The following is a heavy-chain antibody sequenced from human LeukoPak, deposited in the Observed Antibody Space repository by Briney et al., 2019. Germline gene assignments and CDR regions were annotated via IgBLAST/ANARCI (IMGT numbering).Heavy chain of an antibody. Sequence: SETLSLTCTVSGGSISDYYWSWIRQPPGKGLEWIGYIYYSGSTNYNPSLKCRVTISVDTSKNQFSLNLSTVTAADTAMYYCARDRSPEGYYDSSHWDYYHGMDVWGQGTTVTVSS. J-gene: IGHJ6*02. D-gene: IGHD3-22*01. CDR2: IYYSGST. CDR1: GGSISDYY. CDR3: ARDRSPEGYYDSSHWDYYHGMDV. V-gene: IGHV4-59*01.